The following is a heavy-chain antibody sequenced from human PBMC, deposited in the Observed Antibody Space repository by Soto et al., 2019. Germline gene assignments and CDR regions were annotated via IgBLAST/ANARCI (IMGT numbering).Heavy chain of an antibody. CDR3: ARALGITVAEGGY. D-gene: IGHD6-19*01. CDR1: GYTFTSYD. V-gene: IGHV1-8*01. CDR2: MNPNSGNT. Sequence: ASVKVSCKASGYTFTSYDIIWVRQATGQGLEWMGWMNPNSGNTGYAQKFQGRVTMTRNISISTAYMELSSLTFEDTAVYYCARALGITVAEGGYWGQGTLVTVSS. J-gene: IGHJ4*02.